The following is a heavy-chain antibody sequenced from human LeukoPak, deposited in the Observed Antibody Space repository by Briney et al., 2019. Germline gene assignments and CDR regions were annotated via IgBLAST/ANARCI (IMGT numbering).Heavy chain of an antibody. CDR1: GYTFTSYG. J-gene: IGHJ6*03. Sequence: ASVKVSCKASGYTFTSYGISWVRQAPGQGLEWMGWISAYNGNTNYAQKFQGRVTITADKSTSTAYMELSSLRSEDTAVYYRARTGTPTYHYYYYMDVWGQGTLLTVSS. V-gene: IGHV1-18*01. CDR2: ISAYNGNT. CDR3: ARTGTPTYHYYYYMDV. D-gene: IGHD1-7*01.